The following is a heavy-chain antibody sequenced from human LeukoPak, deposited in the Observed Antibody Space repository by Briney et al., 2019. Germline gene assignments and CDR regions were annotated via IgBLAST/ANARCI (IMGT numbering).Heavy chain of an antibody. CDR2: LHYSGST. V-gene: IGHV4-39*07. J-gene: IGHJ6*03. D-gene: IGHD3-10*01. CDR3: ARVEEGYGSGRRENYYYYYMDV. CDR1: GGSISSSSYY. Sequence: SETLSLTCTVSGGSISSSSYYWGWIRQPPGKGLEWIGSLHYSGSTHYNPSLKSRVTISVDTSKKQFSLKLSSGTAADTAVYYCARVEEGYGSGRRENYYYYYMDVWGKGTTVTISS.